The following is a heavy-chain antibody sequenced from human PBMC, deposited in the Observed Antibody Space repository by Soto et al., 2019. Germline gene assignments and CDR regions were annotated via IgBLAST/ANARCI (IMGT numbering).Heavy chain of an antibody. Sequence: EVQLVESGGGLVKPGGSLRLSCAASGFTFSSYSMNWVRQAPGKGLEWVASISSSSSYIYYADSVKGRFTISRDNAKNSLYLQMNGLRAEDTAVYYCARGRWGGYDYQDYWGQGTLVTVSS. V-gene: IGHV3-21*01. CDR3: ARGRWGGYDYQDY. CDR1: GFTFSSYS. J-gene: IGHJ4*02. CDR2: ISSSSSYI. D-gene: IGHD5-12*01.